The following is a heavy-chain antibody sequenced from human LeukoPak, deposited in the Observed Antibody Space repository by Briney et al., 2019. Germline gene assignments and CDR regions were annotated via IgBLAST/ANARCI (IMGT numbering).Heavy chain of an antibody. Sequence: GGSLSLSCAASGFTFSSHWMHWVRQAPGKGLVWVSRINSDGSSISYADSVKGRFTISRDNAKNTLYLQMNSLRAEDTAVYYCARGRVYYDGSGYKTAEYFQHWGQGTLVTVSS. D-gene: IGHD3-22*01. V-gene: IGHV3-74*01. CDR3: ARGRVYYDGSGYKTAEYFQH. J-gene: IGHJ1*01. CDR2: INSDGSSI. CDR1: GFTFSSHW.